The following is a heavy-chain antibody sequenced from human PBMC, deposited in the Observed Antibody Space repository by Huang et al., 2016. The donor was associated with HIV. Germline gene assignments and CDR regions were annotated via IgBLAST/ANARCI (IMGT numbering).Heavy chain of an antibody. J-gene: IGHJ6*02. CDR2: MNPNTGNT. CDR1: EYTFTSYD. CDR3: ARGRYSLMGRGVMAFGLDV. D-gene: IGHD3-10*01. Sequence: QVQLVQSGAELKEPGASVKVSCKTSEYTFTSYDINWVRQATGQGLEWMGWMNPNTGNTGYAQKVQGRVTMTRNTSISTASMELSSLRAEDTAVYYCARGRYSLMGRGVMAFGLDVWGQGTTVTVSS. V-gene: IGHV1-8*01.